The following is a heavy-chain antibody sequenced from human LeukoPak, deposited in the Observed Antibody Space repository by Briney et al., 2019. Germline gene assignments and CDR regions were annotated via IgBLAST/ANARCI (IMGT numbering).Heavy chain of an antibody. D-gene: IGHD3-10*01. CDR2: INTYNGDT. V-gene: IGHV1-18*01. CDR1: GYTFTSYS. Sequence: ASVKVSCKASGYTFTSYSIWWVRQAPGQGLEWLAWINTYNGDTKYAQKVQGRVTLTTDTSTSTVYMEVRSLTSDDTAVYYCARDRTMVRGVIGLDAFDIWGQGTMVTVSS. CDR3: ARDRTMVRGVIGLDAFDI. J-gene: IGHJ3*02.